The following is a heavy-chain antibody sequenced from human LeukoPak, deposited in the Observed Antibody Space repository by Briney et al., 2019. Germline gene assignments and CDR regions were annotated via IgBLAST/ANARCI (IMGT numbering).Heavy chain of an antibody. Sequence: SETLSLTCAVSGGSFSGYYWSWIRQPPGKGLEWIGEINHSGSTNYNPSLKSRVTISVDTSKNQFSLKLSSVTAADTAVYYCARVSGLIDYWGQGTLVTVSS. D-gene: IGHD3-10*01. V-gene: IGHV4-34*01. CDR1: GGSFSGYY. CDR3: ARVSGLIDY. CDR2: INHSGST. J-gene: IGHJ4*02.